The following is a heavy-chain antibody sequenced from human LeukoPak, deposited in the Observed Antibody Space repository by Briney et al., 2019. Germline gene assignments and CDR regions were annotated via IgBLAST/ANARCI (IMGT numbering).Heavy chain of an antibody. CDR3: VKKVVVGATSPYSDFQD. CDR1: GFTFSSYA. V-gene: IGHV3-30*04. CDR2: ISYDGSNK. D-gene: IGHD1-26*01. Sequence: GGSLRLSCAASGFTFSSYAMHWVRQAPGKGLEWVAVISYDGSNKYYADSVKGRFTISRDNSKNTLYLQMNSLRAEDTAVYYCVKKVVVGATSPYSDFQDWGQGTLVTVSS. J-gene: IGHJ1*01.